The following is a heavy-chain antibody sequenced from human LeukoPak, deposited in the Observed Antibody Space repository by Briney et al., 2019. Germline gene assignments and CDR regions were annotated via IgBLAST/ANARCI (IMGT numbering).Heavy chain of an antibody. V-gene: IGHV3-48*04. Sequence: GGSLRLSCAASGFTFRTYGMNWVRQAPGKGLEWVSYFSSSSTIFYADSVKGRFTISRDNAKNSLFLQMNSLRAEDTAVYYCAGDRVTVVRGDLYMDVWGQGTTVTVSS. CDR1: GFTFRTYG. D-gene: IGHD3-10*01. J-gene: IGHJ6*02. CDR2: FSSSSTI. CDR3: AGDRVTVVRGDLYMDV.